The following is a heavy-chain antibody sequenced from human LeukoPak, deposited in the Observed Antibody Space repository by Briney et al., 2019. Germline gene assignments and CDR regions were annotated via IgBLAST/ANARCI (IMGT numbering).Heavy chain of an antibody. D-gene: IGHD4-11*01. J-gene: IGHJ4*02. CDR1: GGSISSSNW. CDR3: ARDLGGTVTNFDY. Sequence: SETLSLTCAVSGGSISSSNWWSWVRQPPGKGLEWIGEIYHSGSTNYNPSLKSRVTISVDKSKNQFSLKLSSVTAADTAVYYCARDLGGTVTNFDYWGQGTLVTVSS. CDR2: IYHSGST. V-gene: IGHV4-4*02.